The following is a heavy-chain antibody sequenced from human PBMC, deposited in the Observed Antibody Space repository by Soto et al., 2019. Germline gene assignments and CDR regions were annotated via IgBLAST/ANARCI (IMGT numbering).Heavy chain of an antibody. CDR2: IIPIFGTA. CDR1: GGTFSSYA. CDR3: ARDPGRAYYYDSSGSYYYYYGMDV. Sequence: QVQLVQSGAEVKKPGSSVKVSCKASGGTFSSYAISWVRQAPGQGLEWMGGIIPIFGTANYAQKFQGRVTITADESTSTAYMELSSLGSEDTAVYYCARDPGRAYYYDSSGSYYYYYGMDVWGQGTTVTVSS. J-gene: IGHJ6*02. D-gene: IGHD3-22*01. V-gene: IGHV1-69*01.